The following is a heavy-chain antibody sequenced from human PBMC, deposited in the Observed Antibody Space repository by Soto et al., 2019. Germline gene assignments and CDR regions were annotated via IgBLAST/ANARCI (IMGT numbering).Heavy chain of an antibody. D-gene: IGHD1-26*01. V-gene: IGHV3-30-3*01. CDR3: ARGVVATAYGMEV. J-gene: IGHJ6*02. CDR1: GFTFSSYA. Sequence: QVQLVESGGGVVQPGRSLRLSCAASGFTFSSYAMHWVRQAPGKGLEWVAVISYDGSNKYYADSVKGRFTISRDKSKNTLYLQMNSLRAEDTAVYYCARGVVATAYGMEVWGQGTTVTVSS. CDR2: ISYDGSNK.